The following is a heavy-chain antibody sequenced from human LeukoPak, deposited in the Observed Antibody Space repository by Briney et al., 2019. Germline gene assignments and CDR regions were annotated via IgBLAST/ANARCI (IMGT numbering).Heavy chain of an antibody. CDR1: GYSFSKYW. Sequence: GESLKISCTASGYSFSKYWIGWVRQTPGKGLEWMGFIYSDESLIRYSPSFEGQVTISADNSINTAYLQWNSLKASDTAMYYCGRYGLSGNGYTSYLYYGMDLWGQGTAVTVSS. J-gene: IGHJ6*02. D-gene: IGHD5-24*01. V-gene: IGHV5-51*01. CDR2: IYSDESLI. CDR3: GRYGLSGNGYTSYLYYGMDL.